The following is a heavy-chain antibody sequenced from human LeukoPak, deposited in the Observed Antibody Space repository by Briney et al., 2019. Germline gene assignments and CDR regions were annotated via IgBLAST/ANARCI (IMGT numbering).Heavy chain of an antibody. CDR1: GFSFSSQG. CDR2: ISIDGVYK. CDR3: ARELNGYAYYFFDY. V-gene: IGHV3-30*03. J-gene: IGHJ4*02. D-gene: IGHD3-16*01. Sequence: GGSLRLSCAASGFSFSSQGMHWVRQAPGEGLKWVAVISIDGVYKYYADSVKGRFIISRDNSKNTLYLQMNSLRRDDTAVYYCARELNGYAYYFFDYWGPGTLVTVSS.